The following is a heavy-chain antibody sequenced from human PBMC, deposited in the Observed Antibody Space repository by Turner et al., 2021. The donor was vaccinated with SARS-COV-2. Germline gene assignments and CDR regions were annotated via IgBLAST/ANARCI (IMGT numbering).Heavy chain of an antibody. CDR2: VHYTGST. D-gene: IGHD1-26*01. V-gene: IGHV4-39*01. CDR3: ARGGWSDYVESTPFDI. J-gene: IGHJ3*02. CDR1: SVSIRTTTYH. Sequence: QLQLQESGPGLLRPSETLSLTCTVASVSIRTTTYHWGWIRRPPEKGLEWIGSVHYTGSTYYNPSLKSRVTVSIDTPKNQFSLKLSSVTAADTAVYYCARGGWSDYVESTPFDIWGQGTVVTISS.